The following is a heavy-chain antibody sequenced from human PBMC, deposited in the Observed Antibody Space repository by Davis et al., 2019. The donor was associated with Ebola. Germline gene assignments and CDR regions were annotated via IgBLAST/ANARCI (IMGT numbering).Heavy chain of an antibody. CDR3: ARRGGWSGAFLDY. D-gene: IGHD3-3*02. CDR2: IYPGDSDT. CDR1: GYTFTTYW. V-gene: IGHV5-51*01. J-gene: IGHJ4*02. Sequence: GESLKISCKGSGYTFTTYWIGWVRQMPGKGLEWMGIIYPGDSDTRYSPSFQGQVTISADKSISTAYLQWSSLKALDTAMYYCARRGGWSGAFLDYWGQGTLVTVSS.